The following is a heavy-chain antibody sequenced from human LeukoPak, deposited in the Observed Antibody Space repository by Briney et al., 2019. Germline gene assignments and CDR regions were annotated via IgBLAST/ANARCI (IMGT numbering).Heavy chain of an antibody. Sequence: PSETLSLTCAVYGGSFSGYYWSWIRQPPGKGLEWIGEINHSGGTNYNPSLKSRVTTSVDTSKNQFSLHLSSVTAADTAVYYCAGRIIPGYSSGWFFTGRYFDFWGQGAQVTVSS. CDR1: GGSFSGYY. V-gene: IGHV4-34*01. CDR3: AGRIIPGYSSGWFFTGRYFDF. CDR2: INHSGGT. D-gene: IGHD6-19*01. J-gene: IGHJ4*02.